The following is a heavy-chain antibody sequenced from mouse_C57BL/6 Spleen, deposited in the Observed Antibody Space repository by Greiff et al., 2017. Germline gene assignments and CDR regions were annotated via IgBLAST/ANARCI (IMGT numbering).Heavy chain of an antibody. CDR3: ARHDYYGSSHWYFDV. V-gene: IGHV5-17*01. Sequence: EVQGVESGGGLVKPGGSLKLSCAASGFTFSDYGMHWVRQAPEKGLEWVAYISSGSSTIYYADTVKGRFTISRDNAKNTLFLQMTSLRSEDTAMYYWARHDYYGSSHWYFDVWGTGTTVTVSS. D-gene: IGHD1-1*01. CDR1: GFTFSDYG. J-gene: IGHJ1*03. CDR2: ISSGSSTI.